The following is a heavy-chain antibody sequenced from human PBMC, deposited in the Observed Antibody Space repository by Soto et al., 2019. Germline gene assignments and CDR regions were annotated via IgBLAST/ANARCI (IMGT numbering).Heavy chain of an antibody. CDR2: IYYSGGS. Sequence: ASVTLSRTCTVSGTCISSSGAFYWGWISKRPGQGLEWIGYIYYSGGSYYNPSLKSRVSISLDTSKNQFSLNLSSVTPADTAVYYRATDTGNQGTGHWGQGT. CDR1: GTCISSSGAFY. D-gene: IGHD1-1*01. CDR3: ATDTGNQGTGH. V-gene: IGHV4-31*03. J-gene: IGHJ4*02.